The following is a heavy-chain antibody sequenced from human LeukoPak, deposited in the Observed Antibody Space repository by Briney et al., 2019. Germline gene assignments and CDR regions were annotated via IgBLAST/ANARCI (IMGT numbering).Heavy chain of an antibody. CDR1: GVSSPDYF. V-gene: IGHV4-34*01. D-gene: IGHD4-17*01. J-gene: IGHJ4*02. Sequence: SETLSLTCADSGVSSPDYFGWWVSQTPGKGLEWIGEINHSGYTNDSPSLKSRVTLSINTSRKQFSLNLRSVTVADTGIYYCTRVTPGHDYWGQGTLVTVSS. CDR2: INHSGYT. CDR3: TRVTPGHDY.